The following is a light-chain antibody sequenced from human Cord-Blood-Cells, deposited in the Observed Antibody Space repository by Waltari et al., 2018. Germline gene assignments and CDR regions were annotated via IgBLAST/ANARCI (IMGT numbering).Light chain of an antibody. CDR3: QQYNNWPPIT. V-gene: IGKV3-15*01. CDR2: GAS. CDR1: QSVSSN. Sequence: EIVMTQSPATLSVSPGERANLSCRARQSVSSNVSWYQQKPGQAPRLLIYGASTRATGIPARFSGSGSGTEFTLTISSLQSEDFAVYYCQQYNNWPPITFGQGTRLEIK. J-gene: IGKJ5*01.